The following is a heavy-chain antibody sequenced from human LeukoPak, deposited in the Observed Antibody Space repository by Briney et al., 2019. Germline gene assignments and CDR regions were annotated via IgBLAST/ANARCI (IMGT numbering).Heavy chain of an antibody. Sequence: GGSLRLSCAASGFTFSSYAMSWVRHAPGKGLEWVSAISGSGGSTYYADSVKGRFTISRDNSKNTLYLQMNSLRAEDTAVYYCAKDGIQLWFSYYFDYWGQGTLVTVSS. CDR2: ISGSGGST. CDR3: AKDGIQLWFSYYFDY. V-gene: IGHV3-23*01. CDR1: GFTFSSYA. D-gene: IGHD5-18*01. J-gene: IGHJ4*02.